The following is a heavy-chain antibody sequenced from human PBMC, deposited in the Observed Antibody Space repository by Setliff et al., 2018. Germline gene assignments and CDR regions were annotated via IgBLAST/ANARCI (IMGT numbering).Heavy chain of an antibody. Sequence: GGSLRLSCAASGFTFSSYGMHWVRQAPGKGLEWVAVIWYDGSNIYYADSVKGRFTISRDNSRSTLYLQMSRLRAEDTALYYCARAHAASGGGFDPWGQGTLVTVSS. D-gene: IGHD3-16*01. CDR3: ARAHAASGGGFDP. J-gene: IGHJ5*02. CDR1: GFTFSSYG. CDR2: IWYDGSNI. V-gene: IGHV3-33*01.